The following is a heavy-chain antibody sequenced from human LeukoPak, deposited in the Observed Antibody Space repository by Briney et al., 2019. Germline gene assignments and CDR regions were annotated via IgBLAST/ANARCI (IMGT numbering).Heavy chain of an antibody. CDR2: INPNSGGT. Sequence: GASVKVSCKASGYTFTGYYIHWVRQAPGQGLEWMGWINPNSGGTNYAQKFQGRVTMTRDTSISTAYMELSRLRSDDTAVYYCARGYCSGGSCYFRDAFDIWGQGTMVTVSS. CDR3: ARGYCSGGSCYFRDAFDI. CDR1: GYTFTGYY. J-gene: IGHJ3*02. V-gene: IGHV1-2*02. D-gene: IGHD2-15*01.